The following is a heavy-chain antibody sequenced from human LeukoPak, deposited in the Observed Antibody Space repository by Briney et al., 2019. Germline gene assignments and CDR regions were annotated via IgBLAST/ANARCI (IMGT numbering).Heavy chain of an antibody. CDR2: INPNSGGT. J-gene: IGHJ4*02. CDR1: GYTFTRYA. Sequence: ASVKVSCKASGYTFTRYAMNWVRQAPGQGLEWMGWINPNSGGTNYAQKFQGRVTMTRDTSISTAYMELSRLRSDDTAVYYCARRPAVAGSVFDYWGQGTLVTVSS. CDR3: ARRPAVAGSVFDY. V-gene: IGHV1-2*02. D-gene: IGHD6-19*01.